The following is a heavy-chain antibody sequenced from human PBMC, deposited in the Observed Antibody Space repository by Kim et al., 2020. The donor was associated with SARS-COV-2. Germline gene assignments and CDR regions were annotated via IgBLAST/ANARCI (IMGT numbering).Heavy chain of an antibody. CDR3: ASTINDFWSGHRQGFDP. Sequence: SVKVSCKASGGTFSSYAISWVRQAPGQGLEWMGRIIPILGIANYAQKFQGRVTITADKSTSTAYMELSSLRSEDTAVYYCASTINDFWSGHRQGFDPWGQGTLVTVSS. V-gene: IGHV1-69*04. D-gene: IGHD3-3*01. CDR2: IIPILGIA. CDR1: GGTFSSYA. J-gene: IGHJ5*02.